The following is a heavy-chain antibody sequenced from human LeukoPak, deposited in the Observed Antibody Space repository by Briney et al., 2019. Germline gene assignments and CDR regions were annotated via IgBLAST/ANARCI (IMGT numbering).Heavy chain of an antibody. Sequence: GASVKVSCKASGYTFTSYYMHWVRQAPGQGLEWMGWINPNSGGTNYAQKFQGRVTMTRDTSISTAYMELSRLRSDDTAMYYCARARMRGSGATDYWGQGTLATVSS. CDR1: GYTFTSYY. J-gene: IGHJ4*02. D-gene: IGHD1-14*01. CDR3: ARARMRGSGATDY. V-gene: IGHV1-2*02. CDR2: INPNSGGT.